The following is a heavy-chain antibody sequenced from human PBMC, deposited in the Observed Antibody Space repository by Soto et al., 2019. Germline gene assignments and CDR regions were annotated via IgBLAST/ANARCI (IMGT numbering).Heavy chain of an antibody. Sequence: GGSLRLSCAASGFTFSSYAMSWVRQAPWKGLEWVSAISGSGGSTYYTDSVKGRFTISRDNSKNTLYLQMNSLRAEDTAVYYCAKGEIVPAAPFGMDVWGQGTTVTVSS. CDR2: ISGSGGST. CDR3: AKGEIVPAAPFGMDV. V-gene: IGHV3-23*01. D-gene: IGHD2-2*01. J-gene: IGHJ6*02. CDR1: GFTFSSYA.